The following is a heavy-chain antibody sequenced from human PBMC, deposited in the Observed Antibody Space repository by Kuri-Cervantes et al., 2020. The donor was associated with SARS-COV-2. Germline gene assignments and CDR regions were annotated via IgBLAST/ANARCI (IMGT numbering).Heavy chain of an antibody. CDR3: ARTITGIEHTVVLIATYYYSYYMDV. CDR2: INHSGST. J-gene: IGHJ6*03. V-gene: IGHV4-34*01. Sequence: GSLRLSCAVYGGSFSGYSWSWIRQPPGKGLEWIGEINHSGSTKYNPSLKSRVTISVDTSKNQFSLKLSSVTAADTALYYCARTITGIEHTVVLIATYYYSYYMDVWGKGNMVNVSS. CDR1: GGSFSGYS. D-gene: IGHD2-21*01.